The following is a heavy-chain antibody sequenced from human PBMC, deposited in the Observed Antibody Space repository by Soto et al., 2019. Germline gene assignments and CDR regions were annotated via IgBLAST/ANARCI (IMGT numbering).Heavy chain of an antibody. J-gene: IGHJ6*02. V-gene: IGHV6-1*01. CDR2: TYNVSKLYN. CDR3: ARDTEDSYTYYRMNV. D-gene: IGHD5-18*01. Sequence: SPTLSLTCAISRDSVSSNSAPWNWIRQSPSRRLKMLGRTYNVSKLYNDYAVSVKSRITIMPDTSKNQFSLQLNSVSPEDMALYYCARDTEDSYTYYRMNVWRQGTTVSVSS. CDR1: RDSVSSNSAP.